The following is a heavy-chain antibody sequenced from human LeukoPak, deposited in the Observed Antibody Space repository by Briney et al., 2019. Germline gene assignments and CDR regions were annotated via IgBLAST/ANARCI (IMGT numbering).Heavy chain of an antibody. CDR3: ARWNRSGYYDAFDI. CDR1: GGTFSSYA. D-gene: IGHD3-22*01. Sequence: GSSVKVSCKASGGTFSSYAISWVRQAPGQGLEWMRRIIPIFGTANYAQKFQGRVTITTDESTSTAYMELSSLRSEDTAVYYCARWNRSGYYDAFDIWGQGTMVTVSS. J-gene: IGHJ3*02. V-gene: IGHV1-69*05. CDR2: IIPIFGTA.